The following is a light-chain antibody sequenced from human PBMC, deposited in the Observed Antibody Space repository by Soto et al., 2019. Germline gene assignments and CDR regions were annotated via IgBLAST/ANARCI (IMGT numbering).Light chain of an antibody. Sequence: QSVLTQPPSVSGAPGQRLTISCSGSSSNLGAGYDVQWYRQFPGTAPKLLIYANSVRPSGVPDRFSGSKSGTSASLAITGLQAEDEADYYCQSYDSSLIVSKVFGTGTKVTVL. CDR1: SSNLGAGYD. CDR3: QSYDSSLIVSKV. J-gene: IGLJ1*01. V-gene: IGLV1-40*01. CDR2: ANS.